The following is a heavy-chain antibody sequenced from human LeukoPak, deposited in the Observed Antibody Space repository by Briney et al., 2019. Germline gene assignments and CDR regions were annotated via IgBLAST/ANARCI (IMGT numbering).Heavy chain of an antibody. CDR1: GFTFSNYA. J-gene: IGHJ4*02. V-gene: IGHV3-23*01. CDR3: AKDLSSGWYPYYFDF. CDR2: ISGSGAAT. Sequence: GGSLRLSCAASGFTFSNYAMNWVRQAPGKGLEWVSAISGSGAATFNADSVKGRFTISRDNSKNTLYLQMDSLRAEDTAVYYCAKDLSSGWYPYYFDFWGRGTLVTVSS. D-gene: IGHD6-19*01.